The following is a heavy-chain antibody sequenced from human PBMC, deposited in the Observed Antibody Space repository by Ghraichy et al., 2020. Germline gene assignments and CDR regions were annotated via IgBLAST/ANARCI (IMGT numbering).Heavy chain of an antibody. CDR3: ARATILTTVTTPALNYFDY. D-gene: IGHD4-17*01. Sequence: SETLSLICTVSGGSISSGDYYWSWIRQPPGKGLEWIGYIYYSGSTYYNPSLKSRVTISVDTSKNQFSLKLSSVTAADTAVYYCARATILTTVTTPALNYFDYWGQGTLVTVSS. V-gene: IGHV4-30-4*01. CDR2: IYYSGST. J-gene: IGHJ4*02. CDR1: GGSISSGDYY.